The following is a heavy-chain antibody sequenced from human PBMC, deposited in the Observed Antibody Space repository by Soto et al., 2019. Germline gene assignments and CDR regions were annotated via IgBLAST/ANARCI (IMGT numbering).Heavy chain of an antibody. D-gene: IGHD6-13*01. CDR1: GFSFSDYA. CDR2: ISESGGST. J-gene: IGHJ4*02. V-gene: IGHV3-23*01. Sequence: GSLRLSCAASGFSFSDYAMSWVRQAPGKGLEWVSVISESGGSTHYADSVRGRFTVSRDNSKNSLSLRMNSLRDEDTAVYFCAKRSPYSSGWYSPIFDYWGQGALVTVSS. CDR3: AKRSPYSSGWYSPIFDY.